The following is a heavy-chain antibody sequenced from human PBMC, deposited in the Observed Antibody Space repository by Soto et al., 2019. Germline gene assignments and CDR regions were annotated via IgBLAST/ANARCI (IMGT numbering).Heavy chain of an antibody. V-gene: IGHV4-59*01. J-gene: IGHJ5*02. D-gene: IGHD4-4*01. Sequence: QVQLQESGPGLVKPSETLSLTCTVSGGSISSYYWSWIRQPPGKGLEWIGYIYYSGSTNYNPSLKSRVTISVDTSKNQFALKLGSVTAADTAVYYCARDRHLTTAYNWFDPWGQGTLVTVSS. CDR2: IYYSGST. CDR1: GGSISSYY. CDR3: ARDRHLTTAYNWFDP.